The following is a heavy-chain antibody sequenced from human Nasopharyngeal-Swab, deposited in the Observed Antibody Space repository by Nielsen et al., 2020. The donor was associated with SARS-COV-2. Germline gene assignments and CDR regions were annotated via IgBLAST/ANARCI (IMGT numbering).Heavy chain of an antibody. V-gene: IGHV3-15*01. Sequence: GGSLRLSCAASGFVFSSVWMSWVRQAPGKGLEWVGRIKRKADGGTVEYATAVRGRFSISRDDSRNTLFLQMNRLKTEDTAVSYCTTLHRTGWFWGQGTLVTVSS. CDR2: IKRKADGGTV. CDR3: TTLHRTGWF. CDR1: GFVFSSVW. D-gene: IGHD6-19*01. J-gene: IGHJ4*02.